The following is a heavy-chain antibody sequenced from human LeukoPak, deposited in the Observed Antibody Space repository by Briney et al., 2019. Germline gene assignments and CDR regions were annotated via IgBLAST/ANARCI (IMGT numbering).Heavy chain of an antibody. Sequence: GGSLRLSCAASGFTFSSYTMNWVRQAPGKGLEWVSYISSSSRTIFYADSVKGRFTISRGNAKNSLYLQMNSLRAEDTAVYYCARDSSSSGHFDYWGQGTLVTVSS. D-gene: IGHD3-22*01. CDR3: ARDSSSSGHFDY. V-gene: IGHV3-48*01. J-gene: IGHJ4*02. CDR2: ISSSSRTI. CDR1: GFTFSSYT.